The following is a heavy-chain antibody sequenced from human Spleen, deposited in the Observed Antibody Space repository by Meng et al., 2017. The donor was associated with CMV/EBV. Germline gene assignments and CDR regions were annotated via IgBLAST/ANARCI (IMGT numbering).Heavy chain of an antibody. CDR1: EFTFSGYW. D-gene: IGHD3-3*01. CDR2: ISSDGSSV. V-gene: IGHV3-74*01. CDR3: TNHLEWLLNLQAFEY. Sequence: GESLKISCAASEFTFSGYWMHWVRQAPGKGLVWVSRISSDGSSVNYADSVKGRFTISRDNAKTTLYLQMNSLRAEDTAVYYCTNHLEWLLNLQAFEYWGQGTLVTVSS. J-gene: IGHJ4*02.